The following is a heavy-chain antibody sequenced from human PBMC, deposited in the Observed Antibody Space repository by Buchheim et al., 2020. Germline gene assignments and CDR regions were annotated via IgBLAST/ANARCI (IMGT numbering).Heavy chain of an antibody. CDR3: TNDPPYSGCAFAM. J-gene: IGHJ3*02. V-gene: IGHV3-33*06. Sequence: QVQLVETGGGVVQPGRSLRLSCAASGFTFSSHAMHWVRQAPGKGLEWVAFIWYDGSNRHYADSVKGRFTVSRDNSTNTLFMGMNSLRVEDTAVYYCTNDPPYSGCAFAMWGQGT. D-gene: IGHD1-26*01. CDR2: IWYDGSNR. CDR1: GFTFSSHA.